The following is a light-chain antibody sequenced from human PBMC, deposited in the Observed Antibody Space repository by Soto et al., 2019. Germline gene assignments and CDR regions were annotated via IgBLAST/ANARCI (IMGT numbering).Light chain of an antibody. Sequence: DIQMTQSPSTLSGSVGDRVTINCRASQTISSWLAWYQQKPGKAPKLLIYDAYSLESGVPSRFSGSGSGTEFTLTISSLQPDDFATYYCQQYSTYWTFGQGTKVDIK. CDR1: QTISSW. CDR2: DAY. CDR3: QQYSTYWT. J-gene: IGKJ1*01. V-gene: IGKV1-5*01.